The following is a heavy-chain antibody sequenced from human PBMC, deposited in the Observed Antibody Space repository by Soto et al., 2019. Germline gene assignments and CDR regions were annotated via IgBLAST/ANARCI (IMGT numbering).Heavy chain of an antibody. D-gene: IGHD5-12*01. Sequence: GGSLRLSCVASGFTFSSYAMTWVRQAPGKGLEWVSSMGGSGRSTYYTDSVKGRFTISRDNSKDTLYLQMNSLRAEDTAVYYCARGPPGWLQPLDYWGQGTLVTVSS. V-gene: IGHV3-23*01. CDR3: ARGPPGWLQPLDY. CDR2: MGGSGRST. CDR1: GFTFSSYA. J-gene: IGHJ4*02.